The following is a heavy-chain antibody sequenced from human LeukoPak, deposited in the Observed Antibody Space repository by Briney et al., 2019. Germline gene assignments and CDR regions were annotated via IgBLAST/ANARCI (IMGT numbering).Heavy chain of an antibody. J-gene: IGHJ6*03. D-gene: IGHD6-6*01. Sequence: GGSLRLSCAASGFTFSSYAMSWVRQAPGKGLEWVSAISGSGGSTYYADSVKGRFTISRDNSKNTLYLQMHSLRAEDTAVYYCAKEKFGKYSSSSRGYMDVWGKGTTVTVSS. V-gene: IGHV3-23*01. CDR2: ISGSGGST. CDR1: GFTFSSYA. CDR3: AKEKFGKYSSSSRGYMDV.